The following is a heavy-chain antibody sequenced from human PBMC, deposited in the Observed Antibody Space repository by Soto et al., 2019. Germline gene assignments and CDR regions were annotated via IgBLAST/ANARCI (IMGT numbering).Heavy chain of an antibody. V-gene: IGHV1-8*01. Sequence: ASVKVSCKASGYTFTSYDINWVRQATGQGLEWMGWMNPNSGNTGYAQKFQGRVTMTRNTSISTAYMELSSLRSEDTAVYYCARAKYDILNGRGFDPWGQGTMVTVSS. D-gene: IGHD3-9*01. CDR1: GYTFTSYD. CDR2: MNPNSGNT. J-gene: IGHJ5*02. CDR3: ARAKYDILNGRGFDP.